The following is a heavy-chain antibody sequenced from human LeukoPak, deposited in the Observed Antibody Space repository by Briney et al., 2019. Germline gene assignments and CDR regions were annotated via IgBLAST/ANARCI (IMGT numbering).Heavy chain of an antibody. CDR2: ISAYNGNT. J-gene: IGHJ4*02. V-gene: IGHV1-18*01. D-gene: IGHD1-26*01. Sequence: ASVKVSCKASGYTFTSYGISWVRQAPGQGLEWMGWISAYNGNTNYAQKLQGRVTMTTDTSTSTAYMELRNLRSDDTAVYYCARGVVGATFEGDFDYWGQGTLVTVSS. CDR3: ARGVVGATFEGDFDY. CDR1: GYTFTSYG.